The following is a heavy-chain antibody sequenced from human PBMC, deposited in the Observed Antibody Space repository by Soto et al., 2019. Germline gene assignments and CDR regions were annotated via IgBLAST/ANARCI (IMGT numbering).Heavy chain of an antibody. D-gene: IGHD2-15*01. CDR1: GLTISNAW. V-gene: IGHV3-15*07. J-gene: IGHJ6*02. CDR3: PKGSVEGV. Sequence: EVQLVESGGGFIYPGGSLRLSCAASGLTISNAWMNWVRQAPGKGLEWVGRIKTNTEGGTTDYAAAVKGRFTVSRDDSQNTLYLQMNSLQTEDTAVYYCPKGSVEGVWGQGTTVTVSS. CDR2: IKTNTEGGTT.